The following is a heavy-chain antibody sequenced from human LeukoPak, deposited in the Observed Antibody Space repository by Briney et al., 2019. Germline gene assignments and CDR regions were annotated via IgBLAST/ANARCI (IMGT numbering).Heavy chain of an antibody. J-gene: IGHJ4*02. CDR3: ARSGSYGVNYFDN. Sequence: SETLSLTCTVSGGSISSSNWWSWVRQPPGRGLEWIGEIYHSGSTNYNPSLKSRVTISVDKSKNQFSLKLSSVTAADTAVYYCARSGSYGVNYFDNWGQGTLVTVSS. V-gene: IGHV4-4*02. CDR1: GGSISSSNW. D-gene: IGHD4-17*01. CDR2: IYHSGST.